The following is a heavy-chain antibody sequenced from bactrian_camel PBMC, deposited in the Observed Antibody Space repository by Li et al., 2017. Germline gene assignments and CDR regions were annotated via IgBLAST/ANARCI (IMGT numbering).Heavy chain of an antibody. V-gene: IGHV3-3*01. D-gene: IGHD5*01. Sequence: VQLVESGGGSVQAGGALTLSCRISGDAYEDHCVGWFRQAPGKEREGVATICAALGNTVYADSVKGRFTVSQDNAKNTVYLQMNDLKPEDTATYYCAADDIEYGGCAYCKLDRKKPFTYWGQGTQVTVS. CDR2: ICAALGNT. CDR3: AADDIEYGGCAYCKLDRKKPFTY. J-gene: IGHJ4*01. CDR1: GDAYEDHC.